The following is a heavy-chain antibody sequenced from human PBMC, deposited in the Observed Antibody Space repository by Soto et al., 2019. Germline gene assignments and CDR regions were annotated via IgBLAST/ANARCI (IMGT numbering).Heavy chain of an antibody. Sequence: PGEPLSHTRNGSGASPAVYYCSWFRQPPGKGLEWIGRIYATGSTDYNPSLKSRLTMSVDMSKKQFSLTLRSVTAADTAMYYCVRDGTKNERHWFHTWR. CDR1: GASPAVYY. V-gene: IGHV4-4*07. D-gene: IGHD1-1*01. CDR3: VRDGTKNERHWFHT. J-gene: IGHJ5*01. CDR2: IYATGST.